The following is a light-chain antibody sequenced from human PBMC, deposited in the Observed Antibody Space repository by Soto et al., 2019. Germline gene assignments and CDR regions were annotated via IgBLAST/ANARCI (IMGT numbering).Light chain of an antibody. Sequence: DIQMTQSPSSLSASVGDRVTITCRASQSISSYLNWYQQKPGKAPKLLIYAASSLQSGVPSRFSGSGSGTDFTLTISRLQPADVATYYCQQSYSTLWTFGQGTKVEIK. CDR1: QSISSY. CDR3: QQSYSTLWT. J-gene: IGKJ1*01. V-gene: IGKV1-39*01. CDR2: AAS.